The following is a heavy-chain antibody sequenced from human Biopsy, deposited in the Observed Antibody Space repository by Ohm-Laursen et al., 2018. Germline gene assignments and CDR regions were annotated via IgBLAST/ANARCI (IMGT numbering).Heavy chain of an antibody. V-gene: IGHV1-24*01. J-gene: IGHJ5*02. Sequence: ASVKVSCKVSGYTLTALSMHWVRQAPGRGLEWMGGFAPENGKTIYAQKFQGRITITADESTSTAYMELSSLTSDDTAVYFCARGEGSSWFDPWGHGTLVTVSS. CDR3: ARGEGSSWFDP. CDR1: GYTLTALS. CDR2: FAPENGKT. D-gene: IGHD1-26*01.